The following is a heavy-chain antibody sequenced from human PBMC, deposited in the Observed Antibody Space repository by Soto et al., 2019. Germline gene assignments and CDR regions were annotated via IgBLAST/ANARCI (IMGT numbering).Heavy chain of an antibody. CDR1: FGSISSSNYY. V-gene: IGHV4-39*01. CDR2: IYYSGST. J-gene: IGHJ5*02. D-gene: IGHD2-2*01. Sequence: PSQTLSLTCPVSFGSISSSNYYWGFVLQPPWKGLEWIGIIYYSGSTYYNPSLQSRVGISVDTSKNQFSLNLSSVTAADTAVYYCARHPGLYGSAGCKGCWFEPWGQGTLVTVSS. CDR3: ARHPGLYGSAGCKGCWFEP.